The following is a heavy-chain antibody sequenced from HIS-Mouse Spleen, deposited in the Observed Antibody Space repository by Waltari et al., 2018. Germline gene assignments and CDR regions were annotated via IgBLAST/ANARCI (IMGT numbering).Heavy chain of an antibody. CDR1: GSTFTSYE. CDR2: MNPNSGNT. D-gene: IGHD3-3*01. Sequence: QVQLVQSGAEVKKPGASVKVSCRASGSTFTSYESNWVRKANGQGLEWMGWMNPNSGNTGYAQKFQGRVTMTRNTSISTAYMELSSLRSEDTAVYYCARVYYDFWSGYYYWGQGTLVTVSS. CDR3: ARVYYDFWSGYYY. J-gene: IGHJ4*02. V-gene: IGHV1-8*01.